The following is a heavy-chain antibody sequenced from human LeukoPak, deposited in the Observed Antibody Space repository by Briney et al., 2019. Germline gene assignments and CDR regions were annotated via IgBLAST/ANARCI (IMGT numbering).Heavy chain of an antibody. Sequence: GASVKVSCKASGYTFTNFGVSWVRQAPGQGLEWMGWISAYHGYTNYAQILQGRVTMTTDTSTSTAYMELRSLRSDDTAVYFCARAGGWARGYYKADAFDMWGQGTMVTVSS. CDR2: ISAYHGYT. V-gene: IGHV1-18*01. J-gene: IGHJ3*02. CDR1: GYTFTNFG. CDR3: ARAGGWARGYYKADAFDM. D-gene: IGHD6-19*01.